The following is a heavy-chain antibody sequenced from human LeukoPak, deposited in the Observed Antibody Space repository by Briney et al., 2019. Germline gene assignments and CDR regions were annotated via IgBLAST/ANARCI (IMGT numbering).Heavy chain of an antibody. CDR3: ARGLPYRRGYDLGGAKPGNWFDP. J-gene: IGHJ5*02. D-gene: IGHD5-12*01. CDR2: MNPNSGAT. CDR1: GYTFTSYD. V-gene: IGHV1-8*01. Sequence: GASVKVSCKASGYTFTSYDFNWLRQATGQGPEWMGWMNPNSGATGYAQKFQGRVTMTRSASINTAYMELTNLRSEDTAVYYCARGLPYRRGYDLGGAKPGNWFDPWGQGTLVTVSS.